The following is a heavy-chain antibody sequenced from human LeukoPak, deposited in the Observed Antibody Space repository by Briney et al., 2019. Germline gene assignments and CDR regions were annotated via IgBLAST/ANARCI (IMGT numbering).Heavy chain of an antibody. Sequence: NASETLSLTCTVSGGSISTTNYYWGWIRQPPGKGLEWIGSIYYGGSTYYNPPLKSRVTISVDTSKNQFSLKVNSVTAADTAVYYCARYVAVAAKYYFDYWRQGTLVTISS. V-gene: IGHV4-39*01. CDR1: GGSISTTNYY. CDR2: IYYGGST. D-gene: IGHD6-13*01. CDR3: ARYVAVAAKYYFDY. J-gene: IGHJ4*02.